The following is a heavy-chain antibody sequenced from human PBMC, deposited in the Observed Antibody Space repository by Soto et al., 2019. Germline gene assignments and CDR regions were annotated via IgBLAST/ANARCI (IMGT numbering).Heavy chain of an antibody. CDR3: AREMATIPGYYYGMDV. Sequence: QVQLVESGGGVVQPGRSLRLSCAASGFTFSSYAMHWVRQAPGKGLEWVAVISYVGSNKYYADSVKGRFTISRDNSKNTLDLQMNRLRAEDTAVYYCAREMATIPGYYYGMDVWGQGTTVTVSS. CDR1: GFTFSSYA. D-gene: IGHD5-12*01. J-gene: IGHJ6*02. V-gene: IGHV3-30-3*01. CDR2: ISYVGSNK.